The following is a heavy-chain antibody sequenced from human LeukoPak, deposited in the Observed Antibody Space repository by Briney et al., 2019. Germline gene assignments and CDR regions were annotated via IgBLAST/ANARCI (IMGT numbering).Heavy chain of an antibody. Sequence: PGGSLRLSCAASGFTFSSYGMHWVRQAPGKGLEWVAVIWYDGSNKYYADSVKGRFTISRDNSKNTLYLQMSSLRAEDTAVYYCARAGRVDSSSWDYFDYWGQGTLVTVSS. V-gene: IGHV3-33*01. D-gene: IGHD6-13*01. CDR3: ARAGRVDSSSWDYFDY. J-gene: IGHJ4*02. CDR1: GFTFSSYG. CDR2: IWYDGSNK.